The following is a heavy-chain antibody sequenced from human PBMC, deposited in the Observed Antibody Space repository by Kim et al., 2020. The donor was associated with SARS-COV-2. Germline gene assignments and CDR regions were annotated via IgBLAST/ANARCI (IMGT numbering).Heavy chain of an antibody. J-gene: IGHJ3*02. CDR1: GFTFDDYA. CDR2: ISWNSGSI. Sequence: GGSLRLSCAASGFTFDDYAMHWVRQAPGKGLEWVSGISWNSGSIGYADSVKGRFTISRDNAKNSLYLQMNSLRAEDTALYYCAKGLLDPTYVDIVETSIAFDIWGQGTMVTVSS. D-gene: IGHD5-12*01. CDR3: AKGLLDPTYVDIVETSIAFDI. V-gene: IGHV3-9*01.